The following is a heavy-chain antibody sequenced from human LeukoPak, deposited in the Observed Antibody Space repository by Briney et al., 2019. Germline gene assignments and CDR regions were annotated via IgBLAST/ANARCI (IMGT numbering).Heavy chain of an antibody. CDR2: ISGSGSSI. D-gene: IGHD3-3*01. Sequence: GGSLRLSCAASGFTFSNYAVNWIRQAPGKGLKWVSVISGSGSSIYYTDSVKGRFTISRDNSKNTLYLQMNSLRAEDTAVYYCAMGATSWSGYSFPKIFQHWGRGTLVAVSS. J-gene: IGHJ1*01. CDR1: GFTFSNYA. V-gene: IGHV3-23*01. CDR3: AMGATSWSGYSFPKIFQH.